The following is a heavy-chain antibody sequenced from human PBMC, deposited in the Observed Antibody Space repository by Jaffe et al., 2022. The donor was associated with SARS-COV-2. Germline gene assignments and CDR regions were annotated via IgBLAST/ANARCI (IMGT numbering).Heavy chain of an antibody. CDR2: IWYDGSNK. J-gene: IGHJ4*02. CDR1: GFTFSSYG. CDR3: AREMRDYDSSGYFKQVSGKDWAAPAIDY. D-gene: IGHD3-22*01. Sequence: QVQLVESGGGVVQPGRSLRLSCAASGFTFSSYGMHWVRQAPGKGLEWVAVIWYDGSNKYYADSVKGRFTISRDNSKNTLYLQMNSLRAEDTAVYYCAREMRDYDSSGYFKQVSGKDWAAPAIDYWGQGTLVTVSS. V-gene: IGHV3-33*01.